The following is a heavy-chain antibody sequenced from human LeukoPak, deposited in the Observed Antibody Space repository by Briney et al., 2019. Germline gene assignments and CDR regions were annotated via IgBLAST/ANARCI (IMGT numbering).Heavy chain of an antibody. CDR1: GFTFSSYE. Sequence: GGSLRLSCAASGFTFSSYEMNWVRQAPGKGLEWVSYISSSGGTIYYADSVKGRFTISRDNAKNSLYLQMNSLRAEDTAVYYCARGVYCSSTSCYKAFDYWGQGTLVTVSS. D-gene: IGHD2-2*02. V-gene: IGHV3-48*03. J-gene: IGHJ4*02. CDR3: ARGVYCSSTSCYKAFDY. CDR2: ISSSGGTI.